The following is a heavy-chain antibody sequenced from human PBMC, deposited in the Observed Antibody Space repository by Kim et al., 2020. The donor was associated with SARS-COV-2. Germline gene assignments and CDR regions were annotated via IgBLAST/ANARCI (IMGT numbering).Heavy chain of an antibody. D-gene: IGHD4-17*01. J-gene: IGHJ6*02. V-gene: IGHV3-43*01. CDR3: AKEGSDGDQQLYGMDV. Sequence: GGSLRLSCAASGFTFDDYTMHWVRQAPGKGLEWVSLISWDGGSTYYADSVKGRFTISRDNSKNSLYLQMNSLRTEDTALYYCAKEGSDGDQQLYGMDVWGPGTTVTVSS. CDR2: ISWDGGST. CDR1: GFTFDDYT.